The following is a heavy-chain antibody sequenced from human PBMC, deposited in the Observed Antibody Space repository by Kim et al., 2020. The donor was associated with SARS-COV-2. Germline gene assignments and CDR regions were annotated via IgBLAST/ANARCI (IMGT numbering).Heavy chain of an antibody. V-gene: IGHV3-33*01. D-gene: IGHD6-25*01. J-gene: IGHJ4*02. CDR1: GFTFSSYG. Sequence: GGSLRLSCAASGFTFSSYGMHWVRQAPGKGLEWVAVIWYDGSNKYYADSVKGRFTISRDNSKNTLYLQMNSLRAEDTAVYYCAREQRKTKYFDYWGQGTLVTVSS. CDR2: IWYDGSNK. CDR3: AREQRKTKYFDY.